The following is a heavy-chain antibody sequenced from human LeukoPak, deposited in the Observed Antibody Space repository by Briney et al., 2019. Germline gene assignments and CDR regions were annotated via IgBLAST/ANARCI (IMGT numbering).Heavy chain of an antibody. CDR2: IYHSGST. V-gene: IGHV4-4*02. CDR1: GGSISSSNW. Sequence: SETLSLTCAVSGGSISSSNWWSWVRQPPGKGLEWIGEIYHSGSTNYNPSLKSRVTISVDKSKNQFSLKLSSVTAADTAVYYCARDGERGYSYGLTGDRFGYWGQGTLVTVSS. J-gene: IGHJ4*02. CDR3: ARDGERGYSYGLTGDRFGY. D-gene: IGHD5-18*01.